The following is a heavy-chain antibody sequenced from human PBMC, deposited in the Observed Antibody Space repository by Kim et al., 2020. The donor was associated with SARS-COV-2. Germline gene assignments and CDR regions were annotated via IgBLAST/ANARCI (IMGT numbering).Heavy chain of an antibody. CDR2: IYHSGST. V-gene: IGHV4-4*02. CDR3: ARDTTVVPAAYPWGYYYGMDV. D-gene: IGHD2-2*01. J-gene: IGHJ6*02. Sequence: SETLSLTCAVSGGSISSSNWWSWVRQPRGKGLEWIGEIYHSGSTNYNPSLKSRVTITVDKSKNQFSLKLSSVTAEDTAVYYCARDTTVVPAAYPWGYYYGMDVWGQGTTVTVSS. CDR1: GGSISSSNW.